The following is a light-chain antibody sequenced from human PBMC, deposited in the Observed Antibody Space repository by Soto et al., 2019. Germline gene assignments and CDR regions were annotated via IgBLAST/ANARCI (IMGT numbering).Light chain of an antibody. CDR2: DAS. J-gene: IGKJ5*01. CDR3: QQYGGSPSIT. Sequence: ENVLKQSPATLSLSPGERATLSCRASQSISSYLAWYQQKPGQAPRLLIYDASNRATGIPARFSGSGSGTDFTLTISSLEPEDFAVYYCQQYGGSPSITFGQVTRLEVK. CDR1: QSISSY. V-gene: IGKV3-11*01.